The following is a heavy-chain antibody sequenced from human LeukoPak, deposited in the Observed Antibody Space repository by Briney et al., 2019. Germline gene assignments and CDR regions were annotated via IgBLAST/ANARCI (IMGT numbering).Heavy chain of an antibody. Sequence: ASVKVSCKASGYTFTSYDINWVRQATGQGLEWMGWMNPNSGNTGYAQKFQGRVTMTRNTSISTAYMELSSLRSEDTAVYYCARRGRAAAYYYYYYYMDVWGKGTTVTISS. CDR1: GYTFTSYD. V-gene: IGHV1-8*01. CDR3: ARRGRAAAYYYYYYYMDV. J-gene: IGHJ6*03. D-gene: IGHD6-13*01. CDR2: MNPNSGNT.